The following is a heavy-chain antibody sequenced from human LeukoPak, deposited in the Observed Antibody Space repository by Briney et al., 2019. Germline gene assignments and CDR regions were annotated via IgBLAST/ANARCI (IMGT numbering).Heavy chain of an antibody. CDR1: GFTFSSYA. CDR3: ARPRYCTSRNCWCDY. CDR2: IKFDGSEI. V-gene: IGHV3-7*01. Sequence: GGSLRLSCAASGFTFSSYAMSWVRQAPGKGLEWVANIKFDGSEIYYVDSVKGRFTISRDNAKNSLYLQMNSLRAEDTAVYYCARPRYCTSRNCWCDYWGQGTLVTVSS. J-gene: IGHJ4*02. D-gene: IGHD2-2*01.